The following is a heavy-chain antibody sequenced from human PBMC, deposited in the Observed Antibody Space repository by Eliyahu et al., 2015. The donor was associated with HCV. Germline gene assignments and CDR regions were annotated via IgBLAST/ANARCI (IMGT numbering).Heavy chain of an antibody. J-gene: IGHJ6*02. Sequence: QVRLVESGGGVVRPGRXLRLSCAASGFRVSNFGIHWVRQAPGKGLEWVAVMWFDGKNEAYGDSAKGRFSLSSDNSKNTLSLQMNGLRGDDTGVYFCARDQGDAMVPIHGLDVWGQGTTVIVSS. V-gene: IGHV3-33*01. CDR2: MWFDGKNE. CDR3: ARDQGDAMVPIHGLDV. D-gene: IGHD5-18*01. CDR1: GFRVSNFG.